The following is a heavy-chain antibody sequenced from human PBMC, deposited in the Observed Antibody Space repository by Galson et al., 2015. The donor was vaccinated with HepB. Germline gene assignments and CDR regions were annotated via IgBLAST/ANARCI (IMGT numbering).Heavy chain of an antibody. J-gene: IGHJ4*02. V-gene: IGHV1-8*01. D-gene: IGHD2-2*01. CDR1: GYTFTSYD. CDR3: ARECSSTSCFDY. Sequence: SVKVSCKASGYTFTSYDINWVRQATGLGLEWMGWMNPNSGNTGYAQKFQGRVTMTRNTSISTAYMELSSLRSEDTAVYYCARECSSTSCFDYWGQGTLVTVSS. CDR2: MNPNSGNT.